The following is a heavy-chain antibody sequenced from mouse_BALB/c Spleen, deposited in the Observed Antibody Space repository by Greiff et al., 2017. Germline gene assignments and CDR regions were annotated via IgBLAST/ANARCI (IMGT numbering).Heavy chain of an antibody. J-gene: IGHJ2*01. CDR1: GFTFSDYY. CDR3: ARVTYGNYVDY. Sequence: EVQGVESGGGLVKPGGSLKLSCAASGFTFSDYYMYWVRQTPEKRLAWVATISDGGSYTYYPDSVKGRFTISRDNAKNNLYLQMSSLKSEDTAMYYCARVTYGNYVDYWGQGTTRTVSS. V-gene: IGHV5-4*02. CDR2: ISDGGSYT. D-gene: IGHD2-10*02.